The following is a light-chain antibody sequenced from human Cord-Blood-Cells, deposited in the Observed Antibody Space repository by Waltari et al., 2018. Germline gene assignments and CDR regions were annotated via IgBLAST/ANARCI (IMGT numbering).Light chain of an antibody. J-gene: IGKJ5*01. CDR2: DAS. V-gene: IGKV3-11*01. CDR3: QQRSNWPPIP. Sequence: EIVLTQSPATLSLSPGERATLSCRASQSVSSYLAWYQQKPGQAPRLLIYDASNRATGIPARFSGRWSGTDFTLTISRLEPEDFAVYYCQQRSNWPPIPFGQGTRLEIK. CDR1: QSVSSY.